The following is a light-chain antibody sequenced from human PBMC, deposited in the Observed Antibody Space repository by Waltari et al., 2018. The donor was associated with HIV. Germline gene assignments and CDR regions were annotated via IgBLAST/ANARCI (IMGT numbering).Light chain of an antibody. CDR2: DVN. V-gene: IGLV2-23*02. J-gene: IGLJ1*01. Sequence: SLGQSVNMSCSGSDSDVGKYDFVSWYQHNPGQAPHLIIYDVNTRPSGVSLRFSGSTSGNTASLTISGLQAEDEADYYCCSYAGGPFVFGSGT. CDR1: DSDVGKYDF. CDR3: CSYAGGPFV.